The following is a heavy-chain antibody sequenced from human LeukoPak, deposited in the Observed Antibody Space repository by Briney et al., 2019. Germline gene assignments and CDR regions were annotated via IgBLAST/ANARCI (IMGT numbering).Heavy chain of an antibody. J-gene: IGHJ4*02. CDR2: TYNSGST. D-gene: IGHD5-24*01. Sequence: SETLSLTCTVSVGSIGIDYWSWIRQPPGKGLEWIGYTYNSGSTKYNTPLKSRVSISVDTSKNQFSLKLSSVTAADTAVYYCARGAGAGYNLQPFDYWGQGTLVTVSS. V-gene: IGHV4-59*08. CDR1: VGSIGIDY. CDR3: ARGAGAGYNLQPFDY.